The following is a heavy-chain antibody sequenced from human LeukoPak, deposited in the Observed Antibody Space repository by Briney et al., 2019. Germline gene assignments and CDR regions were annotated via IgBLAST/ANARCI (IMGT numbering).Heavy chain of an antibody. D-gene: IGHD2-8*01. CDR1: GGSFSGYY. Sequence: SETLSLTCAVYGGSFSGYYWSWIRQPPGKGLEWIGYIYYSGSTNYNPSLKSRVTISVDTSKNQFSLKLSSVTAADTAVYYCARSREVYASNWFDPWGQGTLVTVSS. CDR2: IYYSGST. CDR3: ARSREVYASNWFDP. J-gene: IGHJ5*02. V-gene: IGHV4-59*01.